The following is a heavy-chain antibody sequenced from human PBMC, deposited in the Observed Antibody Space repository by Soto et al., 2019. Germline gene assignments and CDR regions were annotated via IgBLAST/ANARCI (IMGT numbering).Heavy chain of an antibody. Sequence: QVQLVQSGGEVKRPGASVKVSCKTSGYTFSNYGITWVRQAPGQPLEWLGWISLYSDGTNYAQKFQGRVSMTTDTSTTTADMVLRSLRSDDTAVYYCARVVPGAEAWFGPWGQGTLVTVSS. D-gene: IGHD2-2*01. CDR3: ARVVPGAEAWFGP. J-gene: IGHJ5*02. CDR1: GYTFSNYG. V-gene: IGHV1-18*01. CDR2: ISLYSDGT.